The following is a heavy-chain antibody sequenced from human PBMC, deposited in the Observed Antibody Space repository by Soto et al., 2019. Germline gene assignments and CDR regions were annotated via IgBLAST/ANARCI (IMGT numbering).Heavy chain of an antibody. J-gene: IGHJ4*02. Sequence: EVQLLESGGGLVQPGGSLRLSCAASGFTFSNYAMSWVRQAPGKALEWVSSINIVGGATNYADSVRGRFTMSRDDSRNTVFLQMNSLRAEDPAIYYCTKNYYFDSWGQGTLVTVSS. CDR3: TKNYYFDS. V-gene: IGHV3-23*01. CDR1: GFTFSNYA. CDR2: INIVGGAT.